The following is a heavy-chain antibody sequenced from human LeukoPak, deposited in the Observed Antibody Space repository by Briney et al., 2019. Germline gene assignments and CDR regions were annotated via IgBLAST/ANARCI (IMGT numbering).Heavy chain of an antibody. CDR1: GYTFTSYY. CDR2: ISAYNGNT. V-gene: IGHV1-18*04. D-gene: IGHD6-13*01. J-gene: IGHJ6*03. Sequence: ASVKVSCKASGYTFTSYYMHWVRQAPGQGLEWMGWISAYNGNTNYAQKLQGRVTMTTDTSTSTAYMELRSLRSDDTAVYYCARGVIAAAGTGNYYYYYYMDVWGKGTTVTISS. CDR3: ARGVIAAAGTGNYYYYYYMDV.